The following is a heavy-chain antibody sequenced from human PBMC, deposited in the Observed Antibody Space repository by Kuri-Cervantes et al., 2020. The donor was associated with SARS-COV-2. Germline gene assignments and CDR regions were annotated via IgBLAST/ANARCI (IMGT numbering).Heavy chain of an antibody. CDR2: INPNSGGT. J-gene: IGHJ6*02. Sequence: GESLKISCVASGFTFSNYAIHWVRQAPGQGLEWMGWINPNSGGTNYAQKFQGWVTMTRDTSISTAYMERSRLRSDDTAVYYCATGMVRGVIQSYYYGMDVWGQGTTVTVSS. CDR3: ATGMVRGVIQSYYYGMDV. V-gene: IGHV1-2*04. CDR1: GFTFSNYA. D-gene: IGHD3-10*01.